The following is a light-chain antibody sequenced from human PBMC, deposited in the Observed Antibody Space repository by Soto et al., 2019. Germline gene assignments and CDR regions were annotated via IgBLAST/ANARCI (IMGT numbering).Light chain of an antibody. J-gene: IGLJ2*01. V-gene: IGLV4-69*01. CDR2: LNSDGSH. CDR3: QTWGTAIVV. Sequence: QPVLTQSPSASASLGASVKLTCTLSSGHSSYAIAWHQQQAEKGPRYLMKLNSDGSHSKGDGIPDRFSGSSSGAERYLTISGLQSADEADYYCQTWGTAIVVFGGGTKVTVL. CDR1: SGHSSYA.